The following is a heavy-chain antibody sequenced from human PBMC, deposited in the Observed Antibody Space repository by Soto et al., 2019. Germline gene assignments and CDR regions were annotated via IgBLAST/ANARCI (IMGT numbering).Heavy chain of an antibody. J-gene: IGHJ4*02. CDR3: VKDFSTDYGYYSVGGFDS. CDR1: GFTFDDFA. Sequence: EVQLAESGGEVVQPGRSLRLSCAASGFTFDDFAMHWVRRPPGQGLEWVSVISWDGRKLGYADYVKGRFTISRDKSAKILYLQMSSLRIEDTAFYYWVKDFSTDYGYYSVGGFDSWGQGTLVTASS. D-gene: IGHD4-17*01. V-gene: IGHV3-9*01. CDR2: ISWDGRKL.